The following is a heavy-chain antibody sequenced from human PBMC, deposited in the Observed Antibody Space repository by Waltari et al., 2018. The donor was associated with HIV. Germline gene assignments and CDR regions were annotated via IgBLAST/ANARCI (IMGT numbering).Heavy chain of an antibody. CDR1: GGYLRDYY. J-gene: IGHJ5*01. V-gene: IGHV4-34*01. Sequence: QVRLQQWGTGLLKPSETLSLTCAVYGGYLRDYYWAWIRQAPGKGLEWIGEINHIGHTLDSASLRSRVNMSINTVKNQFSLRLSSLSDADTAVYYCAGRTLDPLIPNNCFDFWGQGTLVIVSS. CDR2: INHIGHT. CDR3: AGRTLDPLIPNNCFDF. D-gene: IGHD2-2*02.